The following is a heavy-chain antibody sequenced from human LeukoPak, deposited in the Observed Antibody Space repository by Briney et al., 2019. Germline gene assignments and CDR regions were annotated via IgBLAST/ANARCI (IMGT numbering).Heavy chain of an antibody. D-gene: IGHD3-10*01. Sequence: PSETLSLTCTVSGGSISSYYWSWIRQPAGKGLEWIGRIYTSGSTNYNPSLKSRVTMSVDTSKNQFSLKLSSVTAADTAVYYWARGLLPRRGYYYGMDVWGQGTTVTVSS. CDR2: IYTSGST. CDR1: GGSISSYY. CDR3: ARGLLPRRGYYYGMDV. V-gene: IGHV4-4*07. J-gene: IGHJ6*02.